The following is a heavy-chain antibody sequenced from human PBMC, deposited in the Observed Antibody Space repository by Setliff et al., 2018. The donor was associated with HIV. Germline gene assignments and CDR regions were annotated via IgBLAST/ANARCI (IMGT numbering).Heavy chain of an antibody. J-gene: IGHJ4*02. CDR1: GYSISSGYY. Sequence: SETLSLTCDVSGYSISSGYYWGWIRQPPGKGLEWIGSIYHSGTIFYKPSLKSRLAISVDSSKNHFSLNLTSVTAADTAVYFCSRHRANWGGPWDYWGQGTLVTVS. V-gene: IGHV4-38-2*01. D-gene: IGHD3-16*01. CDR3: SRHRANWGGPWDY. CDR2: IYHSGTI.